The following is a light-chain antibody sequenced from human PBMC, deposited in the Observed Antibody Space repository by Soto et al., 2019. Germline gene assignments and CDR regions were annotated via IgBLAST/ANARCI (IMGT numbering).Light chain of an antibody. CDR2: AAS. J-gene: IGKJ3*01. CDR3: QQADSFTT. CDR1: QDISRW. Sequence: DIQMTQSPSSVSASVGDRVTITCRARQDISRWLAWYQQKPGKAPKLLIYAASTLQSGVPSRFSGSGSGTEFTLTISSLQPEDFATYYCQQADSFTTFGPGTKVDIK. V-gene: IGKV1-12*01.